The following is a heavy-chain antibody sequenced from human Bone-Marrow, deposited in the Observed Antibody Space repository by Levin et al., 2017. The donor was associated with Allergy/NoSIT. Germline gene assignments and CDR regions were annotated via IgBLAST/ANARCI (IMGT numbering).Heavy chain of an antibody. Sequence: SETLSLTCTVSGDSIGNCYWSWIRQSPGKGLEWIGHVFFTGGTNYSPSLKRRVTISVDTSKNQFSLKLNSVTAADTAVYYCARGSPIDYWGQGILVTVSS. CDR2: VFFTGGT. V-gene: IGHV4-59*01. CDR1: GDSIGNCY. J-gene: IGHJ4*02. CDR3: ARGSPIDY.